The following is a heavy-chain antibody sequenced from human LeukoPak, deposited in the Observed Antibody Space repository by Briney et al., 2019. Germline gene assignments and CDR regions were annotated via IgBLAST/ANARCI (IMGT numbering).Heavy chain of an antibody. CDR3: ARVQRFLEWSDAFDI. D-gene: IGHD3-3*01. CDR1: GGSISSGGYY. V-gene: IGHV4-31*03. CDR2: IYYSGST. Sequence: SETLSLTCTVSGGSISSGGYYWSWIRQHPGKGLEWIGYIYYSGSTYYNASLKSRVTISVDTSKNQFSLKLSSVTAADTAVYYCARVQRFLEWSDAFDIWGQGTMVTVSS. J-gene: IGHJ3*02.